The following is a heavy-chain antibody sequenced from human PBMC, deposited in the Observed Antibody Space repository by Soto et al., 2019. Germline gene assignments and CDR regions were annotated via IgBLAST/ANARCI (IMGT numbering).Heavy chain of an antibody. Sequence: PSETLSLTCTVSGGSISSYYWSWIRQPPGKGLEWIGYIYYSGSTNYNPSLKSRVTISVDTSKNQFSLKLSSVTAADTAVYYCARDAVHYDILTGQRSYYYYYYMDVWGKGTTVTVS. J-gene: IGHJ6*03. V-gene: IGHV4-59*01. CDR1: GGSISSYY. CDR2: IYYSGST. D-gene: IGHD3-9*01. CDR3: ARDAVHYDILTGQRSYYYYYYMDV.